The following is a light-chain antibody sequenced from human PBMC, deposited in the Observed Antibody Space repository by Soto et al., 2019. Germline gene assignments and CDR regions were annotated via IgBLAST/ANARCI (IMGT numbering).Light chain of an antibody. CDR1: QSVGTN. Sequence: EIVMTQSPATLSVSPGERATLSCRASQSVGTNLAWYQQKPGQAPRLLIYGASTRATGIPDRFSGSGSGTEFTLTISSLQSEDCAVYHCQQYKTWSSITFGQGTRLEIK. V-gene: IGKV3-15*01. CDR2: GAS. J-gene: IGKJ5*01. CDR3: QQYKTWSSIT.